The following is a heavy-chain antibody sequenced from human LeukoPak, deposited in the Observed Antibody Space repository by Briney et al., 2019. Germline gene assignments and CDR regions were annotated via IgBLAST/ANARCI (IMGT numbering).Heavy chain of an antibody. D-gene: IGHD2-15*01. V-gene: IGHV4-39*01. CDR1: GGSITSSPYY. CDR2: IYYSGTT. CDR3: ARLSSVTYCSGGSCSRGGYDY. Sequence: SETLSPTCTVSGGSITSSPYYWGWICQAPGKALEWIANIYYSGTTAYNPSLKSRVTISVDTPKNQFSLELTSVTAADTAVYYCARLSSVTYCSGGSCSRGGYDYWGQGTLVTVSS. J-gene: IGHJ4*02.